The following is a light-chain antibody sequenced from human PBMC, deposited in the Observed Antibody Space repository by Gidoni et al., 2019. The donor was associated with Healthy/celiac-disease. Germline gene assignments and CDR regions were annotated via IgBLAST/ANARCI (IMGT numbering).Light chain of an antibody. CDR3: QSYDSSLSV. CDR2: GNS. J-gene: IGLJ2*01. Sequence: QSVLTQPPSVSGAPGQRVTISRTGSSSNIGAGYDVHWYQQLPGTAPKRLIYGNSNRPSGVPDRFSGSKSGTSASLAITGLQAEDEADYYCQSYDSSLSVFGGGTKLTVL. CDR1: SSNIGAGYD. V-gene: IGLV1-40*01.